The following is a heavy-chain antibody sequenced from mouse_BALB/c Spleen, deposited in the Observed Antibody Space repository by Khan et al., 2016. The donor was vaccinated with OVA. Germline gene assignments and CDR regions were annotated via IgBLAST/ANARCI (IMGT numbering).Heavy chain of an antibody. D-gene: IGHD1-2*01. CDR1: GYSITSGYG. CDR2: ISYSGST. Sequence: EVKLEESGPGLVKPSQSLSLTCTVTGYSITSGYGWNWIRQFPGNKLEWMGYISYSGSTNYNPSLKSRISITRDTSKNQFFLQLNSVTTEDTATXACARTARIKYWGQGTTLTVSS. CDR3: ARTARIKY. J-gene: IGHJ2*01. V-gene: IGHV3-2*02.